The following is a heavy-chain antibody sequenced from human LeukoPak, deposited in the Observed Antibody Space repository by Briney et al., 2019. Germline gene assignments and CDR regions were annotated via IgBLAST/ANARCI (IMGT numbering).Heavy chain of an antibody. CDR1: GYTFTRYH. Sequence: ASVNVSCTASGYTFTRYHMHWVRQAPGQGLEWMGIINPSGGSTTYAQKFQGRVTMTRDTSTSTVYMELSSLRSEDMAVYYCAREDGHWGQGTLVTVSS. CDR2: INPSGGST. V-gene: IGHV1-46*01. J-gene: IGHJ4*02. CDR3: AREDGH.